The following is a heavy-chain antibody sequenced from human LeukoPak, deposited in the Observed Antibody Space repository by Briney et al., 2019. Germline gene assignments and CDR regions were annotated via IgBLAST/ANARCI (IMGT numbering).Heavy chain of an antibody. CDR3: ARDIDRVFNWFDP. Sequence: ASVTVSCTASGYIFTSYAMHWVRQAPGQRLEWMGWINAGNGNTKYSQKFQGRVTITRDTSASTVYMELSSLRSEDTAVYYCARDIDRVFNWFDPWGQGTLVTVSS. J-gene: IGHJ5*02. V-gene: IGHV1-3*01. D-gene: IGHD6-13*01. CDR1: GYIFTSYA. CDR2: INAGNGNT.